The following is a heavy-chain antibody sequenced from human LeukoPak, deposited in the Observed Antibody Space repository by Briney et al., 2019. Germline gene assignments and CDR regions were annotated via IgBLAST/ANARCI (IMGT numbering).Heavy chain of an antibody. CDR2: IYSGGAT. Sequence: PGGSLRLSCAASEFSFSSHGMSWVRQAPGKGLEWVSLIYSGGATFYADAVKGRFTISRDGSKNTLYLQMNSLRAEDTAVYYCARDPPAVAANTYGWGQGTLVTVSS. V-gene: IGHV3-66*01. D-gene: IGHD6-6*01. J-gene: IGHJ4*02. CDR3: ARDPPAVAANTYG. CDR1: EFSFSSHG.